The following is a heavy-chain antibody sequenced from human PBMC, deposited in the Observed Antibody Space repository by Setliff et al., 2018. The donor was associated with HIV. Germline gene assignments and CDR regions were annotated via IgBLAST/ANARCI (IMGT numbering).Heavy chain of an antibody. J-gene: IGHJ6*03. D-gene: IGHD6-6*01. V-gene: IGHV4-61*01. CDR3: ASEAWTSYRSSSGYYYYYMDV. CDR2: IYYSGTT. Sequence: SETLSLTCTASGDSVSSASYYWSWIRQPPGKGLEWIGYIYYSGTTKYNPSLKSRVTISVDTSKNQFSLKLSSVTAADTAVYYCASEAWTSYRSSSGYYYYYMDVWGKGTTVTVSS. CDR1: GDSVSSASYY.